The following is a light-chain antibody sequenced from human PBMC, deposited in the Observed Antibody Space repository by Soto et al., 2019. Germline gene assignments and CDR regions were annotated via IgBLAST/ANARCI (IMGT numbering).Light chain of an antibody. CDR1: SSDVGGHDY. CDR3: SSFTSTNTLV. J-gene: IGLJ3*02. CDR2: EAF. Sequence: QSVLTQVASVSGSPGQSITISCTATSSDVGGHDYVSWYLQHPGKAPKLLIYEAFNRPSGVSDRFSGSKSGSTASLTISGLQAEDEGDYYCSSFTSTNTLVFGGGTKVTVL. V-gene: IGLV2-14*01.